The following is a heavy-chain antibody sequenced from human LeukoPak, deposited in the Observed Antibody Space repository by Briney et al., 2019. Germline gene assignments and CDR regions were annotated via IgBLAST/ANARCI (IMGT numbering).Heavy chain of an antibody. CDR2: ISGIADGGNT. CDR1: GFTFTNYA. D-gene: IGHD3-10*01. V-gene: IGHV3-23*01. CDR3: AKGTTDYGSGYGMDV. Sequence: GGSLRLSCAASGFTFTNYAMNWVRQAPGKGLDWVSAISGIADGGNTNYADSVKGRFTISRDNSKNMLYLQMNSLRADDTAVYYCAKGTTDYGSGYGMDVWGKGTTVPVSS. J-gene: IGHJ6*04.